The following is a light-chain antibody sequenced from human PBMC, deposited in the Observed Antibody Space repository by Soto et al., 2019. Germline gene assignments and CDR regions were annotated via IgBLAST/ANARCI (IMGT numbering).Light chain of an antibody. CDR3: QSYDSSLSGVV. CDR1: SSNIGAGYD. Sequence: QSVLTQPPSVSGAPGQRVTISCTGSSSNIGAGYDVHWYQQLPGTAPKLLIYGNSNQPSGVPARFSGSKSGTSASLAITGLQAEDEADYYCQSYDSSLSGVVFGGGTKVTVL. J-gene: IGLJ2*01. CDR2: GNS. V-gene: IGLV1-40*01.